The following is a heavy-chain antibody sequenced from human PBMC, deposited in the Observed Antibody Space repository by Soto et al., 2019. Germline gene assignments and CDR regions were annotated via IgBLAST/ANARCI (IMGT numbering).Heavy chain of an antibody. CDR2: ISAYNGDT. V-gene: IGHV1-18*01. J-gene: IGHJ6*03. Sequence: QVQLLQSGAEVKKPGASVKVSCKASGYTFTNYGITWVRQAPGQGLEWMGWISAYNGDTHYTQRLQGRVTMTTDTSPSPAYRSLGGLGSNATPWYYWAKGRQLVGYFSSYRAVGGKGPTVTVS. CDR1: GYTFTNYG. CDR3: AKGRQLVGYFSSYRAV. D-gene: IGHD6-6*01.